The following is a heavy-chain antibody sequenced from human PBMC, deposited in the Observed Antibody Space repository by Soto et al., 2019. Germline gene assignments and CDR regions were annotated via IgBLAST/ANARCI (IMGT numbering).Heavy chain of an antibody. Sequence: SVKVSCKASGGTFSSYAISWVRQAPGQGLEWMGGIIPIFGTANYAQKFQGRVTITADESTSTAYMELSSLRSEDTAVYYCASHFIAARLGPYQDWGQGTLVTVSS. J-gene: IGHJ4*02. CDR1: GGTFSSYA. V-gene: IGHV1-69*13. CDR3: ASHFIAARLGPYQD. CDR2: IIPIFGTA. D-gene: IGHD6-6*01.